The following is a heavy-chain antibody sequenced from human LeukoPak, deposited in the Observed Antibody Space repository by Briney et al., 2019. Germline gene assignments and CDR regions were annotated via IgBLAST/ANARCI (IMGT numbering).Heavy chain of an antibody. V-gene: IGHV4-59*01. CDR2: IYSSGSN. J-gene: IGHJ4*02. CDR3: ARVSVAGTGLDY. Sequence: SETLSLTCTVSGGSISSYYWSWIRQPPGKGLEWIGYIYSSGSNNYSPSLKSRVTLSADTSKNQFSLKLRSVTAADTAVYYCARVSVAGTGLDYWGQGTLVTVSS. CDR1: GGSISSYY. D-gene: IGHD6-19*01.